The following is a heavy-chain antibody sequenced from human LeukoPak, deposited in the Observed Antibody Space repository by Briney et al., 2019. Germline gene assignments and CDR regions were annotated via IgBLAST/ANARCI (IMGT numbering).Heavy chain of an antibody. CDR2: MNEDGSKI. CDR1: GFRLSGYW. CDR3: VRNAYDSSGYSPFDY. Sequence: GGSLRLSCAGSGFRLSGYWMSWVRQTPGKGLEWVANMNEDGSKIYYVDSVEGRFTISRDNFRNSLYLQMNSLRAEDTAVYYCVRNAYDSSGYSPFDYWGQGTLVTVSS. J-gene: IGHJ4*02. D-gene: IGHD3-22*01. V-gene: IGHV3-7*01.